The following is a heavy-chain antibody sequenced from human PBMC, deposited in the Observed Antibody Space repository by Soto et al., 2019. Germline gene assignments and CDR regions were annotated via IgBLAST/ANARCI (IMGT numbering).Heavy chain of an antibody. Sequence: LRLSCAAAGFTFGSYAMTWVRQAPGKGLEWVSGISGSGVSTYYADSVKGRFTISRDNSKNTLYLQMNSLRAEDTAVFYCAKDGDYVWASNRFDSWGQGPLVTVSS. CDR1: GFTFGSYA. V-gene: IGHV3-23*01. CDR3: AKDGDYVWASNRFDS. CDR2: ISGSGVST. J-gene: IGHJ4*02. D-gene: IGHD3-16*02.